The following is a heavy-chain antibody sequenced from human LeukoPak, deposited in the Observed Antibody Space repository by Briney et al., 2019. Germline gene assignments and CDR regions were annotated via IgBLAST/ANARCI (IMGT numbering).Heavy chain of an antibody. J-gene: IGHJ5*02. Sequence: SVKVSCKASGGTFSSYAISWVRQAPGQGLEWMGGIIPIFGTANYAQKFQGRVTITADESTSTAYMELSSLRSEDTAVYYCARVYTPLIVGATLGWFDPWGQGTLVTVSS. CDR1: GGTFSSYA. CDR3: ARVYTPLIVGATLGWFDP. CDR2: IIPIFGTA. D-gene: IGHD1-26*01. V-gene: IGHV1-69*13.